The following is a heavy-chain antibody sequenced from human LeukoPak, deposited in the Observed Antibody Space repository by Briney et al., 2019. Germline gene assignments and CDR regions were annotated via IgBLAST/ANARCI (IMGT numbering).Heavy chain of an antibody. CDR1: GGSISSYY. Sequence: PSETLSLTCTVSGGSISSYYWSWIRQPPGKGLEWIGYIYYSGSTNYNPSLKSRVTISVDTSKNQFSLKLSSVTAADTAVYYCAKADIVATIDPWGQGTLVTVSS. CDR3: AKADIVATIDP. V-gene: IGHV4-59*01. J-gene: IGHJ5*02. D-gene: IGHD5-12*01. CDR2: IYYSGST.